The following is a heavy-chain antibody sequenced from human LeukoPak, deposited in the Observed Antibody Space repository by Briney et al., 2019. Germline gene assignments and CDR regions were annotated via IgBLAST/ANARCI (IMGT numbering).Heavy chain of an antibody. Sequence: GGSLRLSCAVPGITLSNYGMSRVRQAPGKGLEWVAGISDSGGRTNYADSVKGRFTISRDNPKNTLYLQMNSLRAEDTAVYFCAKRGVVIRVILVGFHKEAYYFDSWGQGALVTVSS. CDR1: GITLSNYG. V-gene: IGHV3-23*01. J-gene: IGHJ4*02. D-gene: IGHD3-22*01. CDR2: ISDSGGRT. CDR3: AKRGVVIRVILVGFHKEAYYFDS.